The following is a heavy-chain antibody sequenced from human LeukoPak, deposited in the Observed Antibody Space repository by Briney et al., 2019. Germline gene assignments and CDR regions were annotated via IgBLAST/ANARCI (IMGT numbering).Heavy chain of an antibody. D-gene: IGHD6-13*01. V-gene: IGHV1-2*02. CDR3: ARDRGTPLYSSSWYYEAYYYYYMDV. Sequence: ASVKVSCKASGYTFTGYYMHWVRQAPGQGLEWMGWIIPNSGGTNFAQRFQGRVTMTRDTSISTAYMELSRLRSDDTAVYYCARDRGTPLYSSSWYYEAYYYYYMDVWGKGTTVTVSS. CDR1: GYTFTGYY. CDR2: IIPNSGGT. J-gene: IGHJ6*03.